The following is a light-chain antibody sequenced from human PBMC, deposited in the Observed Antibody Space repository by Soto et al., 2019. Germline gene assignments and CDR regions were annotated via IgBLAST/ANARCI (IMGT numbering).Light chain of an antibody. CDR3: GTWDSSLSAVV. J-gene: IGLJ2*01. CDR2: DNN. V-gene: IGLV1-51*01. CDR1: SSNIGNNY. Sequence: QSVLTQPPSVSAAPGQKVTISRSGSSSNIGNNYVSWYQQLPGTAPKLLIYDNNKRPSGIPDRFSGSKSGTSATLGITGRQTGDEADYYCGTWDSSLSAVVFGGGTKLTVL.